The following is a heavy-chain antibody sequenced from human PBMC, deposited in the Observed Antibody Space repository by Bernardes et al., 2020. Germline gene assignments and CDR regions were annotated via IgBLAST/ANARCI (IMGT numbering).Heavy chain of an antibody. V-gene: IGHV2-5*02. D-gene: IGHD4-17*01. J-gene: IGHJ3*02. CDR3: AHRSYGDYEGSAFDI. CDR2: IYWDDDK. CDR1: GFSLSTSGVG. Sequence: SGPTLVKPTQTLTLTCTFSGFSLSTSGVGVGWIRQPPGKALEWLALIYWDDDKRYSPSLKSRLTITKDTSKNQVVLTMTNMDPVDTATYYCAHRSYGDYEGSAFDIWGQGTMVTVSS.